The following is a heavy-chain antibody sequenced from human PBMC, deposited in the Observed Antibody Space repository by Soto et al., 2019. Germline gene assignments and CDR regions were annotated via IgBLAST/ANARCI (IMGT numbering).Heavy chain of an antibody. CDR1: GFTFSSYA. V-gene: IGHV3-23*01. D-gene: IGHD3-16*02. J-gene: IGHJ5*02. CDR3: AKGGLYDYVWGSYRPRSNWFDP. Sequence: GGSLRLSCAASGFTFSSYAMSWVRQAPGKGLEWVSAISGSGGSTYYAGSVKGRFTISRDNSKNTLYLQMNSLRAEDTAVYYCAKGGLYDYVWGSYRPRSNWFDPWGQGTLVTVSS. CDR2: ISGSGGST.